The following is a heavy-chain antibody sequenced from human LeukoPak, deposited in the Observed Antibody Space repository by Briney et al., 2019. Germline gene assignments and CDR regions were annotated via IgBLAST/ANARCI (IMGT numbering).Heavy chain of an antibody. V-gene: IGHV3-33*01. D-gene: IGHD3-10*01. CDR1: GFTFSTYG. Sequence: GESLKISCAASGFTFSTYGMHWVRQAPGKGLEWVAVIYYDGSDSYYGDSVKGRFTISRDNSKNTLYLQMNSLRAEDTAVYYCARYYGSGRGYYGLDVWGQGTTVTVSS. CDR2: IYYDGSDS. CDR3: ARYYGSGRGYYGLDV. J-gene: IGHJ6*02.